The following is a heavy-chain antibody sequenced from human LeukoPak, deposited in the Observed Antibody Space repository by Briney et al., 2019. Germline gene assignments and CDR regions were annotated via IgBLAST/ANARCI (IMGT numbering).Heavy chain of an antibody. V-gene: IGHV1-8*01. D-gene: IGHD3-10*01. CDR3: ARGSTGSGSYYAEYFQH. CDR2: MNPNSGNT. Sequence: GASVKVSCKASGYTFTSYDIHWVRQATGQGLEWMGWMNPNSGNTGYAQKFQGRVTMTRNTSISTAYMELSSLRSEDTAVYYCARGSTGSGSYYAEYFQHWGQGTLVTVSS. CDR1: GYTFTSYD. J-gene: IGHJ1*01.